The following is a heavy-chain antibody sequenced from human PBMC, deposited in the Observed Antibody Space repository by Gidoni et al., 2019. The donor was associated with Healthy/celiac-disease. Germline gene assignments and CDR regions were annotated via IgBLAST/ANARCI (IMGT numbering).Heavy chain of an antibody. D-gene: IGHD2-15*01. V-gene: IGHV3-23*01. J-gene: IGHJ6*02. CDR3: AKGYCSGGSCYSPFYYYYYGMDV. Sequence: EVQLLESGGGLVQPGGSLRLSCAASGFTFSSYAMSWVRQAPGKGLAWVSAIRGSGGSTYYADSVKGRFTISRDNSKNTLYLQMNSLRAEDTAVYYCAKGYCSGGSCYSPFYYYYYGMDVWGQGTTVTVSS. CDR1: GFTFSSYA. CDR2: IRGSGGST.